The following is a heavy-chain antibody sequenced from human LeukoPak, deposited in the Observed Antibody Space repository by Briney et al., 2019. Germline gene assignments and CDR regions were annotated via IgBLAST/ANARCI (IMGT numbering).Heavy chain of an antibody. Sequence: GGSLRLSCAASGFTFSDHYMDWLRQAPGKGLEWVGRTRNKANSYTTEYAASVKGRFTISRDDSKNSLYLQMNSLKTEDTAVYYCARDPFDYWGQGTLVTVSS. CDR3: ARDPFDY. V-gene: IGHV3-72*01. CDR2: TRNKANSYTT. CDR1: GFTFSDHY. J-gene: IGHJ4*02.